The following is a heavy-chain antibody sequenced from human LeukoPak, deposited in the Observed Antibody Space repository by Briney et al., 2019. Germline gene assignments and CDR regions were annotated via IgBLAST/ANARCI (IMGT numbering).Heavy chain of an antibody. CDR2: IYYSGST. D-gene: IGHD3-10*01. CDR1: GGSISSYY. V-gene: IGHV4-59*01. CDR3: ARGGDYYYYMDV. Sequence: SETLPLTCTVSGGSISSYYWSWIRQPPGKGLEWIGYIYYSGSTNYNPSLKSRVTISVDTSKNQFSLKLSSVTAADTAVYYCARGGDYYYYMDVWGKGTTVTVSS. J-gene: IGHJ6*03.